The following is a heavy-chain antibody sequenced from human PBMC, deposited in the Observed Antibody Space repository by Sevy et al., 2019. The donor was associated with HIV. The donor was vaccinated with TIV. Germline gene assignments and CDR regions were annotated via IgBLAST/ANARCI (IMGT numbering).Heavy chain of an antibody. CDR1: GGTFSSYA. D-gene: IGHD3-22*01. CDR3: AWVVKYYDSSGYYAAFDI. Sequence: ASVKVSCKASGGTFSSYAISWVRQAPGQGLEWMGGIIPIFGTANYAQKFQGSVTITADKSTSTAYMELGRLRSEDTAVYYCAWVVKYYDSSGYYAAFDIWGQGTMVTVSS. J-gene: IGHJ3*02. V-gene: IGHV1-69*06. CDR2: IIPIFGTA.